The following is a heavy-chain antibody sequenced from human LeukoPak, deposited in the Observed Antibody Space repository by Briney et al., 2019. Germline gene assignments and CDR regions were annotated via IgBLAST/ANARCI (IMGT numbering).Heavy chain of an antibody. CDR1: GGTFSSYA. Sequence: ASVKVSCKASGGTFSSYAISWVRQAPGQGLEWMGGIIPIFGTANYAQKFQGRVTITTDESTSTAYMELSSLRSEDTAVYYCARSLGAYCGGDCYCWFDPWGQGTLVTVSS. V-gene: IGHV1-69*05. D-gene: IGHD2-21*02. CDR3: ARSLGAYCGGDCYCWFDP. J-gene: IGHJ5*02. CDR2: IIPIFGTA.